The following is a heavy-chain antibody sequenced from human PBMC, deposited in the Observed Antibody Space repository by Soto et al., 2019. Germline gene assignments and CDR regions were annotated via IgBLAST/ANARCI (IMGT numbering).Heavy chain of an antibody. CDR3: ASVYDILTYYFDF. CDR2: IYYSGST. J-gene: IGHJ4*02. Sequence: SETLSLTCTVSGGSISSYYWSWIRQPPGKGLEWIGSIYYSGSTNYNPSLKSRVTISVDTSKNQFSLKLSSVTAADKAVYYCASVYDILTYYFDFWGQGTLVTVSS. D-gene: IGHD3-9*01. V-gene: IGHV4-59*01. CDR1: GGSISSYY.